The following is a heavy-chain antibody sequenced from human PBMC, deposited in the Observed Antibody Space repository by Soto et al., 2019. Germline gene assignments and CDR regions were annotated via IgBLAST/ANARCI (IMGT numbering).Heavy chain of an antibody. D-gene: IGHD1-20*01. V-gene: IGHV1-69*13. CDR3: ARDRIRPTQGMVSFDY. CDR2: IIPIFGTA. CDR1: GGTFSSYA. J-gene: IGHJ4*02. Sequence: ASVKVSCKASGGTFSSYAISWVRQAPGQGLEWMGGIIPIFGTANYAQKFQGRVTITADESTSTAYMELSSLRSEDTAVYYCARDRIRPTQGMVSFDYWGQGTRDTVS.